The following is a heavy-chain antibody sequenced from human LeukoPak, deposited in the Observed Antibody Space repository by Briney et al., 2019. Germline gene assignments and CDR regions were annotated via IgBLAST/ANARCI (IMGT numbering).Heavy chain of an antibody. Sequence: AGGSLRLSCAASGFTFSSYAMSWVRQAPGKGLEWVSAISGSGGSTYYADSVKGRFTISRDNSKNTLYLQMNSLRAEDTAVYYCAKAPPAGPIVVVFLFDYWGQGTLVTVSS. J-gene: IGHJ4*02. V-gene: IGHV3-23*01. CDR3: AKAPPAGPIVVVFLFDY. CDR1: GFTFSSYA. D-gene: IGHD2-21*01. CDR2: ISGSGGST.